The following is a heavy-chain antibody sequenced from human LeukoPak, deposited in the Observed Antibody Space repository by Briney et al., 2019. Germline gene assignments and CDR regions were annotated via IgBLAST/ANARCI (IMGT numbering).Heavy chain of an antibody. CDR1: GFTFSNYA. CDR2: ISHSGGNT. D-gene: IGHD4-17*01. Sequence: GGSLRLSCAASGFTFSNYALSWVRRAPGKGLEWVSGISHSGGNTYYSDSVKGRFTISRDNSKNRLYLQMNSLRAEDTAVYYCARVWTATTPDYWGQGTLVTVSS. V-gene: IGHV3-23*01. CDR3: ARVWTATTPDY. J-gene: IGHJ4*02.